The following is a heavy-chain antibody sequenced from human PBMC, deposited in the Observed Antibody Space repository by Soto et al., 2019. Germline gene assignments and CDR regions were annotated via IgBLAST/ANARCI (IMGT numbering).Heavy chain of an antibody. D-gene: IGHD5-18*01. V-gene: IGHV4-61*01. CDR3: AREGGYSYEGY. CDR2: IYYSGST. J-gene: IGHJ4*02. CDR1: GGSVSSGSYY. Sequence: QVQLQESGPGLVKPSETLSLTCTVSGGSVSSGSYYWSWIRQPPGKGLEWIGYIYYSGSTNYNPSLKSRVTISVDTSKNQFSLKLSSVTAADTAVYYCAREGGYSYEGYWGQGTLVTVSS.